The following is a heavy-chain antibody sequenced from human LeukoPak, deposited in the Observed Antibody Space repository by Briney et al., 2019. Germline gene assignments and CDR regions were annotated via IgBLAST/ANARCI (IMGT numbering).Heavy chain of an antibody. CDR3: ARVSDFWSGYYPDYYYYYMDV. Sequence: GASVKVSCKASGYTFTSYGISWVRQAPGQGLEWMGWISAYNGNTNYAQKLQGTVTMTTDTSTSTAYMELRSLRSDDTAVYYCARVSDFWSGYYPDYYYYYMDVWGKGTTVTVSS. J-gene: IGHJ6*03. V-gene: IGHV1-18*01. CDR2: ISAYNGNT. D-gene: IGHD3-3*01. CDR1: GYTFTSYG.